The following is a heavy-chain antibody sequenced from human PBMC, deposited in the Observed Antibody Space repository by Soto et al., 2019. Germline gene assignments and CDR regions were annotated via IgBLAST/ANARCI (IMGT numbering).Heavy chain of an antibody. CDR1: GFPFSSYA. CDR2: ISGSGGST. V-gene: IGHV3-23*01. CDR3: TTDPEFGGYDLLPSGKNNWFDP. D-gene: IGHD5-12*01. Sequence: PGGSLRLSCAASGFPFSSYAMSWSRQAPGKGLEWVSAISGSGGSTYYAAPVKGRFTISRDDSKNTLYLQMNSLKTEDTAVYYCTTDPEFGGYDLLPSGKNNWFDPWGQGTLVTVSS. J-gene: IGHJ5*02.